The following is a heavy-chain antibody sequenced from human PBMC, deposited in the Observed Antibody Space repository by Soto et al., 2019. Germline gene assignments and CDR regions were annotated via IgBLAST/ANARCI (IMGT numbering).Heavy chain of an antibody. D-gene: IGHD2-15*01. CDR1: GGSISSGGYY. CDR2: IYYSGST. Sequence: SETLSLTCTVSGGSISSGGYYWSWIRQHPGKGLEWIGYIYYSGSTYYNPSLKSRVTISVDTSKNQFSLKLSSVTAADTAVYYCARDNRDCSGGSCYTNWFDPWGQGTLVTSPQ. CDR3: ARDNRDCSGGSCYTNWFDP. V-gene: IGHV4-31*03. J-gene: IGHJ5*02.